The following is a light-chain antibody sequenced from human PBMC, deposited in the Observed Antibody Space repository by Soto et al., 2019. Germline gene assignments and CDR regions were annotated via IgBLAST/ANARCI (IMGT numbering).Light chain of an antibody. Sequence: DIQMTQSPSSLSASVGDRVTITCRASQGISNYLAWYQQQPGKVPKLLIYVASTLQSGVPSRFSGSGSGTDFTLTISSLQPEDVATYYCKKYNSAPWTVGQGTKVEIK. V-gene: IGKV1-27*01. CDR3: KKYNSAPWT. CDR2: VAS. J-gene: IGKJ1*01. CDR1: QGISNY.